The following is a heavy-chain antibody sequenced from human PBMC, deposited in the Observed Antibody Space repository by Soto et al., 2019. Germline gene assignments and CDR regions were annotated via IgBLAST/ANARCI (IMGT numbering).Heavy chain of an antibody. CDR2: ISPIFGTA. J-gene: IGHJ4*02. CDR1: GGTFSSYA. Sequence: QVQLVQSGAEVKKPGSSVKVSCKASGGTFSSYAISWVRQAPGQGLEWMGGISPIFGTANYAQKFQGRVTITADESTSTAYMEVSSIRSEYTAVYYCARDEGRDGYDGHFGYWGQGTLVTVSS. CDR3: ARDEGRDGYDGHFGY. V-gene: IGHV1-69*01. D-gene: IGHD5-12*01.